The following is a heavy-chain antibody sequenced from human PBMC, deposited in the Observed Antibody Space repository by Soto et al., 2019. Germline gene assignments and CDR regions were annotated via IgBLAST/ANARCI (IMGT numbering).Heavy chain of an antibody. Sequence: EVQLLESGGGLVQPGGSLRLSCAASGFTFSSYAMSWVRQAPGKGLEWVSAISGSGGSTYYAHSVKGRFTISRDNSKNTLNLLMTSLRADDTAVYYCAKNGAVVEYISSFGGGWCAFDIWGQGTTVTVSS. CDR2: ISGSGGST. D-gene: IGHD6-6*01. CDR3: AKNGAVVEYISSFGGGWCAFDI. V-gene: IGHV3-23*01. J-gene: IGHJ3*02. CDR1: GFTFSSYA.